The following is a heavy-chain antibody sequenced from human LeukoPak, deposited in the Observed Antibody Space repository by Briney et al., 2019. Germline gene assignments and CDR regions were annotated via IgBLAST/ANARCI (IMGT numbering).Heavy chain of an antibody. J-gene: IGHJ4*02. Sequence: GGSLRLSCAASGFTFSDHYMDWVRQAPGKGLEWVGRTRNKANSYTTECAASVKGRFTISRDDSKNSLYLQMNSLKTEDTAVYYCARLSIAAPHYFDYWGQGTLVTVSS. CDR3: ARLSIAAPHYFDY. V-gene: IGHV3-72*01. CDR1: GFTFSDHY. CDR2: TRNKANSYTT. D-gene: IGHD6-6*01.